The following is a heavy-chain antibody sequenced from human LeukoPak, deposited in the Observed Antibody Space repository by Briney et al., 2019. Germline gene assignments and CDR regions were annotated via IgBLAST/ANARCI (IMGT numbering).Heavy chain of an antibody. V-gene: IGHV4-4*07. Sequence: SETLSLTCTVSGGSISSYYWSWIRQPAGKGLEWIGRIYTSGSTNYNPSLKSRVTMSVDTSKNQFSLKLSSVTAADTAVYYCARDKSYDFWSAKDGNIWFDPWGQGTLVTVSS. D-gene: IGHD3-3*01. CDR1: GGSISSYY. J-gene: IGHJ5*02. CDR2: IYTSGST. CDR3: ARDKSYDFWSAKDGNIWFDP.